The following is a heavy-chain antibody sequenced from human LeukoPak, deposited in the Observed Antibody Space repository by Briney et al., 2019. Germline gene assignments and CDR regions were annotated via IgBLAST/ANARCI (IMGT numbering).Heavy chain of an antibody. D-gene: IGHD6-25*01. CDR1: GYIFARYD. Sequence: ASVKVSCKASGYIFARYDINWVRQATGKGLEWMGWMNPKTGNTGYAQKFQGRVNMTSDTPMTTAYMELNSLKSEDTAVYYCVRARYSSAWFDSWGHGTLVIVSS. CDR2: MNPKTGNT. CDR3: VRARYSSAWFDS. J-gene: IGHJ5*01. V-gene: IGHV1-8*01.